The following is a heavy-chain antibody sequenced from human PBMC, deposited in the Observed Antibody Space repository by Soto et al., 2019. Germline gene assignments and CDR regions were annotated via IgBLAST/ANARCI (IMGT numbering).Heavy chain of an antibody. Sequence: SETLSLTCTVSGGSISSYYWSWIRQPPGKGLEWIGYIYYSGSTNYNPSLKSRVTISVDTSKNQFSLKLSSVTAADTAVYYCARGRDFWSGYLTYYFDYWGQGTLVTVSS. J-gene: IGHJ4*02. V-gene: IGHV4-59*01. CDR1: GGSISSYY. D-gene: IGHD3-3*01. CDR3: ARGRDFWSGYLTYYFDY. CDR2: IYYSGST.